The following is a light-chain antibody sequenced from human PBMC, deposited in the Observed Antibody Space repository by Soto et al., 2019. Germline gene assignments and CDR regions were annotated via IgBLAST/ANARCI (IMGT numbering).Light chain of an antibody. V-gene: IGLV2-23*02. J-gene: IGLJ1*01. CDR3: CSYAGSSTYV. Sequence: QSALTQPASVSGSLGQSITISCTGTRSDVGSYNLVSWYQQHPGKVLKVIIYEVSERPSGVSNRFSGSKYGNTASLTISGLQAEDEADYYCCSYAGSSTYVFGTGTKLTVL. CDR2: EVS. CDR1: RSDVGSYNL.